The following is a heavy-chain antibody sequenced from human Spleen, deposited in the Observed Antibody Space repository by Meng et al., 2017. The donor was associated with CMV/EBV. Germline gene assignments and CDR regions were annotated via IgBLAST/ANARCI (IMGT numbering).Heavy chain of an antibody. CDR1: GFTFSSYS. V-gene: IGHV3-48*04. Sequence: GGSLRLSCAASGFTFSSYSMNWVRQAPGKGLEWVSYISSSGSSIYYADSVKGRFTISRDNAKNSVYLQMNSLRAEDTAVYYCAREQVQPFDYWGQGTLVTVSS. CDR3: AREQVQPFDY. J-gene: IGHJ4*02. CDR2: ISSSGSSI. D-gene: IGHD4/OR15-4a*01.